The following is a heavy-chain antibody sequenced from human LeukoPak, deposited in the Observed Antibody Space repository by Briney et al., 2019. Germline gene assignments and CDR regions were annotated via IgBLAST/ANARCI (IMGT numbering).Heavy chain of an antibody. Sequence: PGRSLRLSCAASGFTFSSYAMHWARQAPGKGLEWVAVISYDGSNKYYADSVKGRFTISRDNSKNTLYLQMNSLRAEDTAVYYCAREAFTYYYDSSGFGYWGQGTLVTVSS. CDR1: GFTFSSYA. D-gene: IGHD3-22*01. CDR2: ISYDGSNK. CDR3: AREAFTYYYDSSGFGY. J-gene: IGHJ4*02. V-gene: IGHV3-30-3*01.